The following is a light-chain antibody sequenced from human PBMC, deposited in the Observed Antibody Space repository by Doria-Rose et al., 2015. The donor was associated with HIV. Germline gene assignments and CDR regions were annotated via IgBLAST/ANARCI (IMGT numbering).Light chain of an antibody. V-gene: IGKV1-39*01. CDR3: QHSCSTRFT. J-gene: IGKJ3*01. CDR2: ASS. CDR1: QSISNY. Sequence: DIQMTQSPSSLSASVGDRVTITCRASQSISNYLNWYQQQPGKAPKLLIHASSRLQSGVPSRFSGSGSGSDFALIISGLQPEDFATYYCQHSCSTRFTFGPGTRIDIK.